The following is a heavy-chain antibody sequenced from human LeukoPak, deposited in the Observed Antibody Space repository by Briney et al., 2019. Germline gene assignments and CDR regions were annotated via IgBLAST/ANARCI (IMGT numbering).Heavy chain of an antibody. Sequence: SETLSLTCTVSGGSISSTGYYWGWSRQPPGKGLEWIGSINYSGSTFYNPSLKSRVTISADTSKTQFSLKLSTVTAADTAVYYRAAYYYDSSGYFGWGQGTLVTVSS. J-gene: IGHJ4*02. D-gene: IGHD3-22*01. V-gene: IGHV4-39*01. CDR1: GGSISSTGYY. CDR3: AAYYYDSSGYFG. CDR2: INYSGST.